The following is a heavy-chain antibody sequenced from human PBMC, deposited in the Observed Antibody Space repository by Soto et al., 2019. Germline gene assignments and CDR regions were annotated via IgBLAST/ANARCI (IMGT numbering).Heavy chain of an antibody. CDR2: INAGNGNT. Sequence: ASVKVSCKASGYTFTSYAMHWVRQAPGQRLEWMGWINAGNGNTKYAQKFQGRVTITTDKSTSTAYMELSSLRSEDTAVYYCARLYYDILTGYYRPFDYWGQGTLVTVSS. CDR3: ARLYYDILTGYYRPFDY. D-gene: IGHD3-9*01. J-gene: IGHJ4*02. CDR1: GYTFTSYA. V-gene: IGHV1-3*01.